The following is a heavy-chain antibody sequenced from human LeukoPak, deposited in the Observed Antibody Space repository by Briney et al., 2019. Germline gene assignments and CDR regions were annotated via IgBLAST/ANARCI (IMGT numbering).Heavy chain of an antibody. V-gene: IGHV3-30*09. D-gene: IGHD5-24*01. CDR1: GFSFSYHA. J-gene: IGHJ4*02. CDR2: ISSDGSYK. CDR3: ARDGARDGYIDY. Sequence: GGSLRLSCAASGFSFSYHAMHWVRQAPGKGLEWVAVISSDGSYKYYADSVKGRFAISRHNSQSTLYLRMNSLRPEDTAVYYCARDGARDGYIDYWGQGTLVAVSS.